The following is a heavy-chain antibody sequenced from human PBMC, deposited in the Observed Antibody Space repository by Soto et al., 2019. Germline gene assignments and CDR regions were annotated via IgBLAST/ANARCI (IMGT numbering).Heavy chain of an antibody. CDR3: ARDARDYDSSGPPGY. J-gene: IGHJ4*02. CDR1: GGTFSSYT. Sequence: SVKVSCKASGGTFSSYTISWVRQAPGQGHEWMGRIIPILGIANYAQKYQGRVTITADKSTSKAYMELSSLRSEDTSVYYCARDARDYDSSGPPGYWGQGTLVTVSS. CDR2: IIPILGIA. V-gene: IGHV1-69*04. D-gene: IGHD3-22*01.